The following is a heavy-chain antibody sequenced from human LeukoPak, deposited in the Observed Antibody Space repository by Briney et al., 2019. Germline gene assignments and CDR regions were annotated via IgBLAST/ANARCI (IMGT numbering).Heavy chain of an antibody. V-gene: IGHV4-59*01. CDR2: IYYSGST. CDR1: GGSISSYY. J-gene: IGHJ4*02. CDR3: ARGGYNYGSFDY. D-gene: IGHD5-18*01. Sequence: PSETLSLTCTVSGGSISSYYWSWIRQPQGKELEWIGYIYYSGSTKYNPSLKSRVTISVDTSKNQISLKLRSVTAADTAVYYCARGGYNYGSFDYWGQGALVTVST.